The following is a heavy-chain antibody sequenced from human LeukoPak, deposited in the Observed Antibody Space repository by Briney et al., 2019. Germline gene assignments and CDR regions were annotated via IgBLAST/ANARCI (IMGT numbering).Heavy chain of an antibody. CDR1: GYTFTGYY. D-gene: IGHD4-23*01. J-gene: IGHJ5*02. V-gene: IGHV1-2*02. CDR2: INPNSGGT. CDR3: ARAFPPRWSSRGFDP. Sequence: ASVKVSCKASGYTFTGYYMHWVRQAPGQGLEWMGWINPNSGGTNYAQKFQGRVTTTRDTSISTAYMELSRLRSDDTAVYYCARAFPPRWSSRGFDPWGQGTLVTVSS.